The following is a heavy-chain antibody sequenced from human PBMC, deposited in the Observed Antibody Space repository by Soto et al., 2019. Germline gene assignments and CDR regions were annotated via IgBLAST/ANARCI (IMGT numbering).Heavy chain of an antibody. CDR3: AKGGGNWNEGDDY. CDR1: GFTFSSYA. V-gene: IGHV3-23*01. CDR2: ISGSGGST. Sequence: LRLSCAASGFTFSSYAMSWVRQAPGKGLEWVSAISGSGGSTYYADSVKGRFTISRDNSKNTLYLQMNSLRAEDTAVYYCAKGGGNWNEGDDYWGQGTLVTVSS. J-gene: IGHJ4*02. D-gene: IGHD1-20*01.